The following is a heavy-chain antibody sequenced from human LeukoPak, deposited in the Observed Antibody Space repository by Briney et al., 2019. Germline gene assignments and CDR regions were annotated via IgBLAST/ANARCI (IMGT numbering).Heavy chain of an antibody. V-gene: IGHV3-23*01. J-gene: IGHJ3*02. Sequence: SCKASGYTFTSYYMHWVRQAPGKGLEWVSAISGSGGSTYYADSVKGRFTISRDNAKNSLYLQMNSLRAEDTAVYYCARDHTLRVLGAFDIWGQGTMVTVSS. CDR1: GYTFTSYY. CDR3: ARDHTLRVLGAFDI. CDR2: ISGSGGST. D-gene: IGHD2-2*02.